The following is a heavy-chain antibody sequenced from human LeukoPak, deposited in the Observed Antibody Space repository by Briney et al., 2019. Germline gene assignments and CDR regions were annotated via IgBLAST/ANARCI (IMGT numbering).Heavy chain of an antibody. V-gene: IGHV4-61*02. Sequence: SETLSLTCTVSGGSISSGRYYWSWIRQPAGKGLEWIGRIYTSGSTNYNPSLKSRVTISVDTSKNHFSLKLSSVTAADTDVYSCARVRSGAHDYWGQGTLVTVSS. D-gene: IGHD4-17*01. CDR2: IYTSGST. CDR1: GGSISSGRYY. CDR3: ARVRSGAHDY. J-gene: IGHJ4*02.